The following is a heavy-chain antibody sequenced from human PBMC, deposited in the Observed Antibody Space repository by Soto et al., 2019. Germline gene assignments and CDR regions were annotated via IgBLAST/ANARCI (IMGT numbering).Heavy chain of an antibody. CDR3: ARFGQLAPYNWLDP. Sequence: SVKVSCKASGGTFSSYAISWGRQAPGQGLEWMGGIIPIFGTANYAQKFQGRVTITADKSTSTAYMELSSLRSEDTAVYYCARFGQLAPYNWLDPWGQGTLVTVSS. J-gene: IGHJ5*02. V-gene: IGHV1-69*06. D-gene: IGHD6-6*01. CDR1: GGTFSSYA. CDR2: IIPIFGTA.